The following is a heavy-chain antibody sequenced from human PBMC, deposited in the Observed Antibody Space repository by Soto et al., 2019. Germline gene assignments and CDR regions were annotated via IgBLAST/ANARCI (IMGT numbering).Heavy chain of an antibody. CDR2: INHSGST. V-gene: IGHV4-34*01. J-gene: IGHJ4*02. CDR3: ARGHYYDSRYPYYFDY. D-gene: IGHD3-22*01. CDR1: GGSFSGYY. Sequence: SETLSLTCAVYGGSFSGYYWSWIRQPPGKGLEWIGEINHSGSTNYNPSLKSRVTISVDTSKNQFSLKLSSVTAADTAVYYCARGHYYDSRYPYYFDYWGQGTLVTVSS.